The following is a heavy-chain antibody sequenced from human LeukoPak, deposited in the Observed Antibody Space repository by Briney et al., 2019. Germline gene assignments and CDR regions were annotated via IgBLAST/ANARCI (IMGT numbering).Heavy chain of an antibody. J-gene: IGHJ5*02. D-gene: IGHD2-2*01. CDR3: ARELSTVPCWFDP. V-gene: IGHV1-69*04. CDR2: IIPILGIA. CDR1: GGTFSSYA. Sequence: EASVKVSCKASGGTFSSYAISWGRQAPGQGLEWVGRIIPILGIANYAQKFQGRVTITADKSTSTAYMELSSLRSEDTAVYYCARELSTVPCWFDPWGQGTLVTVTS.